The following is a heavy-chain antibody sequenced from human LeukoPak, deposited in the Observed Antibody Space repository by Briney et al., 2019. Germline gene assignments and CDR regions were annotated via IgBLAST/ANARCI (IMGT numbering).Heavy chain of an antibody. Sequence: NPSETLSLTCTVSGGSISSYYWSWIRQPPGKGLEWIGYIYYSGSTNYNPSLKSRVTISVDTSENQFSLKLSSVTAADTAVYYCARAPPTYSSSWYFNAFDIWGQGTMVTVSS. J-gene: IGHJ3*02. CDR1: GGSISSYY. V-gene: IGHV4-59*01. CDR2: IYYSGST. CDR3: ARAPPTYSSSWYFNAFDI. D-gene: IGHD6-13*01.